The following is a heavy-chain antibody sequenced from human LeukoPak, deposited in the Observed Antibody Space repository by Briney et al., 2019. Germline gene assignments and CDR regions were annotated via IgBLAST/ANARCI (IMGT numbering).Heavy chain of an antibody. D-gene: IGHD5-12*01. CDR2: IYHSGST. V-gene: IGHV4-38-2*02. CDR3: ARVVYSGYDFRGAMDV. CDR1: GYSISSGYY. J-gene: IGHJ6*03. Sequence: SETLSLTCTVSGYSISSGYYWGWIRQPPGKGLGWIGSIYHSGSTYYNPSLKSRVTISVDTSKNQFFLKLSSVTAADTAVYYCARVVYSGYDFRGAMDVWGKGTTVTVSS.